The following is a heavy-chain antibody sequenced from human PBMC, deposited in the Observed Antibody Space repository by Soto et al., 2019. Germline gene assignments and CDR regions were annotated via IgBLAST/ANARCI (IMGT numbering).Heavy chain of an antibody. J-gene: IGHJ4*02. Sequence: QVQLQQWGAGLLKPSETLSLTCAVYGGSLTGYYWRWIRQTPGKGLEWIGEINHSGSTNYNPSLKSRVNISVDTSKTQFSLRLSSVTAADTAVYYCARASGYYYNSSGCHWGQGTLVTVSS. D-gene: IGHD3-22*01. CDR3: ARASGYYYNSSGCH. V-gene: IGHV4-34*01. CDR2: INHSGST. CDR1: GGSLTGYY.